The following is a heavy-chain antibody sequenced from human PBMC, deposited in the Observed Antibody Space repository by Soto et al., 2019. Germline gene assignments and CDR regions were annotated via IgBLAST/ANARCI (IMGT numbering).Heavy chain of an antibody. CDR2: VNYSGST. CDR1: GGSISNGNFY. V-gene: IGHV4-39*01. Sequence: SETLSLTCTVSGGSISNGNFYWGWIRQPPGKGLEWIGGVNYSGSTYYNPSLKSRVTISVDTSKNQFSLKLSSVTAADTAVYYCAGTYYYDSSGYAVIWGQGTLVTVSS. D-gene: IGHD3-22*01. J-gene: IGHJ4*02. CDR3: AGTYYYDSSGYAVI.